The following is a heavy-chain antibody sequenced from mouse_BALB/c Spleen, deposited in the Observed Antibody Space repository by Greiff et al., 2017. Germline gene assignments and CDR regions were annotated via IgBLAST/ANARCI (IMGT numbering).Heavy chain of an antibody. J-gene: IGHJ3*01. V-gene: IGHV5-12-2*01. CDR1: GFTFSSYT. Sequence: DVMLVESGGGLVQPGGSLKLSCAASGFTFSSYTMSWVRQTPEKRLEWVAYISNGGGSTYYPDTVKGRFTISRDNAKNTLYLQMSSLKSEDTAMYYCARDKTYWGQGTLVTVSA. CDR3: ARDKTY. CDR2: ISNGGGST.